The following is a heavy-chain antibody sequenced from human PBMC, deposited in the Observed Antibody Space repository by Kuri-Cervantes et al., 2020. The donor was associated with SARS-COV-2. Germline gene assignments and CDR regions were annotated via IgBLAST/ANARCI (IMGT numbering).Heavy chain of an antibody. J-gene: IGHJ4*02. CDR3: ARLYRTGTTTYCDH. CDR1: GDSIRNSY. Sequence: SETLSLTCNVSGDSIRNSYWSWIRQPLGKGLELVGYIRYGGTTESNPSLQSRVTILIDTSKNQFSLELSSVIAADTAFYYCARLYRTGTTTYCDHWGQGALVTVSS. CDR2: IRYGGTT. V-gene: IGHV4-59*08. D-gene: IGHD1/OR15-1a*01.